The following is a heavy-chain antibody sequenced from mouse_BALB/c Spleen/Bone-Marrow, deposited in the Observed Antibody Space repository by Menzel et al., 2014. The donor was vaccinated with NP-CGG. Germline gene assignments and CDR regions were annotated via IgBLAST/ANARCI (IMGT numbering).Heavy chain of an antibody. D-gene: IGHD4-1*01. J-gene: IGHJ2*01. CDR3: TRGGNWDDFDS. CDR1: GFTFSSFG. CDR2: ISSGSSTI. V-gene: IGHV5-17*02. Sequence: EVKVVESGGGLVQPGGSRKLSCAASGFTFSSFGMHWVRQAPEKGLERVAYISSGSSTIFYADTVKGRFTVSRDNPKNTLFLQMTSLRSEDTAMYFCTRGGNWDDFDSWGQGTTLAVSS.